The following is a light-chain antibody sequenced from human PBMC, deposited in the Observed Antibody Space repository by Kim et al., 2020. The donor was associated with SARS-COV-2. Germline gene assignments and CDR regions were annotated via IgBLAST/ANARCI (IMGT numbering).Light chain of an antibody. CDR2: GAS. Sequence: SPGESATLSCRASQSVSSSYLAWYQQKPGQAPRPLIYGASSRATGIPDRFSGSGSGTDFTLTISRLEPEDFAVYYCQQYGSSPPYSFGQGTKLEI. CDR1: QSVSSSY. CDR3: QQYGSSPPYS. V-gene: IGKV3-20*01. J-gene: IGKJ2*03.